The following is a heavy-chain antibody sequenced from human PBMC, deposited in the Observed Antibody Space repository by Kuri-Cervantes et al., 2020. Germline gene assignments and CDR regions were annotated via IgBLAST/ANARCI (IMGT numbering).Heavy chain of an antibody. J-gene: IGHJ3*01. V-gene: IGHV3-23*01. CDR3: AKELAAGGSGAFDV. CDR2: IIGGGSNT. Sequence: GGSLRLSCAASGFTFKNKWMHWVRQAPGKGLEWVSAIIGGGSNTYYAASVRGRFTISRDNSKSTLYLQMNSLRAEDTALYYCAKELAAGGSGAFDVWGQGTLVTVSS. CDR1: GFTFKNKW. D-gene: IGHD6-13*01.